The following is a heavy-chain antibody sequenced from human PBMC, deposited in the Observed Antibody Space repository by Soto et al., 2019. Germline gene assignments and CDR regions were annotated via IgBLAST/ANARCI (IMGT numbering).Heavy chain of an antibody. J-gene: IGHJ6*03. CDR1: GFTFSSYA. V-gene: IGHV3-23*01. CDR2: LSGSGATT. Sequence: PGGSLRLSCAASGFTFSSYAMSWVRQAPGKGLEWVSGLSGSGATTYYAGSVKGRFTISRGNSKNTLYLQMNSLRGEDTAVYYCAKGTGSYYYHYYMDVWGKGTTVTVSS. CDR3: AKGTGSYYYHYYMDV.